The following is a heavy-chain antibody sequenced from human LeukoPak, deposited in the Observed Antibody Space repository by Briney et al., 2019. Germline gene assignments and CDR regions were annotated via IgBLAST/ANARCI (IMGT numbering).Heavy chain of an antibody. CDR2: INPNSGGT. V-gene: IGHV1-2*04. D-gene: IGHD3-9*01. CDR1: GYTFTGYY. J-gene: IGHJ4*02. CDR3: ARGGILTGYYESYYFDY. Sequence: ASVKVSCKASGYTFTGYYMHWVRQAPGQGLEWMGWINPNSGGTNYAQKFQGWVTMTRDTSISTDYMELSGLRSDATAVYYCARGGILTGYYESYYFDYWGQGTLVTVSS.